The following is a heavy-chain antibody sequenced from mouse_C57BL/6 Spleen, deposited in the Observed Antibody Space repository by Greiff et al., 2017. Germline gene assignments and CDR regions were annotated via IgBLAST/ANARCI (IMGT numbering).Heavy chain of an antibody. CDR2: IDPSDSET. D-gene: IGHD3-2*02. V-gene: IGHV1-52*01. J-gene: IGHJ4*01. CDR1: GYTFTSYW. CDR3: ARSAAQADAMDY. Sequence: QVQLQQPGAELVRPGSSVTLSCKASGYTFTSYWMHWVKQRPIQGLEWIGNIDPSDSETYYKQKFKDKATLTVEKSSRTAYMQLSSRTSEDSAVYYCARSAAQADAMDYWGQGTSVTVSS.